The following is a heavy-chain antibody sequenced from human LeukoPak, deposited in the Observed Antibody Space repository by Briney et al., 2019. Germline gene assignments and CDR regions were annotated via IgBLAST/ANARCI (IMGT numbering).Heavy chain of an antibody. CDR3: AKVDTAMDYYYYYMDV. J-gene: IGHJ6*03. CDR1: GFTFSSYA. Sequence: GGSLRLSCAASGFTFSSYAMSWVRQAPGKWLEWVSAISGSGGSTYYADSVKGRFTISRDNSKNTLYLQMNSLRAEDTAVYYCAKVDTAMDYYYYYMDVWGKGTTVTVSS. CDR2: ISGSGGST. V-gene: IGHV3-23*01. D-gene: IGHD5-18*01.